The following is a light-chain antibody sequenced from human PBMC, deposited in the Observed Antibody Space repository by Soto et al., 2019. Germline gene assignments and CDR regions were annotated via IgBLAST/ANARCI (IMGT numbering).Light chain of an antibody. V-gene: IGKV1-39*01. Sequence: DIQMTQSPSSLSESVGDRVTITCRASQSISSYLNWYQQKPGKAPKLLIYDAYSLQSGVPSRVSGSGSGTDFALTISSLKPEDFATDYCQQSYSTPPYTFGQGNKLEIK. J-gene: IGKJ2*01. CDR3: QQSYSTPPYT. CDR1: QSISSY. CDR2: DAY.